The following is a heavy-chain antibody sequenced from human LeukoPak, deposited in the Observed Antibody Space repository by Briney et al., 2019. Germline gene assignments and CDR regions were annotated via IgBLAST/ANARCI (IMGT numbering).Heavy chain of an antibody. Sequence: GRSLRLSCAASGFTFTSYGIHWVRQAPGKGLEWVAVISYDGSNKYYADSVKGQFTISRDNSKNTLYLQMNSLGAEDTALYYCARDEGGLLSSDYWGQGTLVTVSS. CDR3: ARDEGGLLSSDY. J-gene: IGHJ4*02. CDR2: ISYDGSNK. CDR1: GFTFTSYG. V-gene: IGHV3-30*03. D-gene: IGHD2/OR15-2a*01.